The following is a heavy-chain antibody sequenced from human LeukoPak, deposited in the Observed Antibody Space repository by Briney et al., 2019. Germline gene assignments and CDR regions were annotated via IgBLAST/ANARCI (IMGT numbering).Heavy chain of an antibody. CDR1: GFAFSGYE. Sequence: GGSLRLSCAASGFAFSGYEMYWVRQAPGKGLEWISYISDTGGAIHYADSVKGRFTISRDNAKNSLYLQMNSLRAEDTAVYYCAKDTSGRSLTWGQGTLVTVSS. J-gene: IGHJ5*02. CDR2: ISDTGGAI. V-gene: IGHV3-48*03. CDR3: AKDTSGRSLT. D-gene: IGHD6-19*01.